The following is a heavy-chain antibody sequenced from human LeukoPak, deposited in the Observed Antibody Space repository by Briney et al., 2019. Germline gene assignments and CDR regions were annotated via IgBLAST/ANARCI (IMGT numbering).Heavy chain of an antibody. CDR1: GFPVSSNY. CDR2: IYSGGTT. J-gene: IGHJ3*02. V-gene: IGHV3-53*01. D-gene: IGHD5-24*01. CDR3: ARDRGERWQQFYEAFDI. Sequence: PGGSLRLSCAASGFPVSSNYMSWVRQAPGKGLEWASVIYSGGTTYYADSVKGRFTISRDNSKNTLYLLMNSLRAEDTAVYYCARDRGERWQQFYEAFDIWGQGTMVTVSS.